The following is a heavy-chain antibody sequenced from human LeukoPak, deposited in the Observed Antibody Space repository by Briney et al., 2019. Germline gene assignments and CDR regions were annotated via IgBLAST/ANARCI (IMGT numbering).Heavy chain of an antibody. J-gene: IGHJ4*02. D-gene: IGHD2-2*01. V-gene: IGHV1-18*04. CDR2: ISAYNGNT. CDR3: AFYCSSTSCYDADFDY. CDR1: GYTFTSYG. Sequence: ASVKVSCKASGYTFTSYGISRVRQAPGQGLEWMGWISAYNGNTNYAQKLQGRVTMTTDTSTSTAYMELRSLRSDDTAVYYCAFYCSSTSCYDADFDYWGQGTLVTVSS.